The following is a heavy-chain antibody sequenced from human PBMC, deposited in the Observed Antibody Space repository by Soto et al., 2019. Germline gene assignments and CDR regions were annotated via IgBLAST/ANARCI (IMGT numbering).Heavy chain of an antibody. D-gene: IGHD6-13*01. CDR3: TRPRLLVAAGTYDYYGMDV. V-gene: IGHV2-26*01. Sequence: QVTLKESGPVLVKPTEPLTLTCTVSGFSLNNARMGVSWIRQPPGKALEWLAHISSKDEKSYTTSLKSRLTTSKDTSKSQVVLTMANMDPVDTATYYCTRPRLLVAAGTYDYYGMDVWGNGTTVTVSS. CDR2: ISSKDEK. J-gene: IGHJ6*04. CDR1: GFSLNNARMG.